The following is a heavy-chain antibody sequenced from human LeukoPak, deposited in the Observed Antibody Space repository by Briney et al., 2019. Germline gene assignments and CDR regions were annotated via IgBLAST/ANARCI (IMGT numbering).Heavy chain of an antibody. CDR1: GYTFTSYD. CDR3: ARGRGYSYGRQIDY. J-gene: IGHJ4*02. CDR2: MNPNSGNT. D-gene: IGHD5-18*01. V-gene: IGHV1-8*01. Sequence: ASVKVSCKASGYTFTSYDINWVRQATGQGLEWMGWMNPNSGNTGYAQKFQGRVTMTRNTSISTAYMGLSSLRSEDTAVYYCARGRGYSYGRQIDYWGQGTLVTVSS.